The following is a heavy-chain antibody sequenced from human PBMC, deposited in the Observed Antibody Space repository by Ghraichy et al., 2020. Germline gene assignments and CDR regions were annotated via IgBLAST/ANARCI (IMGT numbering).Heavy chain of an antibody. CDR3: ARLVDTANIDY. D-gene: IGHD5-18*01. V-gene: IGHV4-39*01. CDR1: GGSISSSSYY. Sequence: SETLSLTCTVSGGSISSSSYYWGWIRQPPGKGLEWIGSIYYSGSTYYNPSLKSRVTISVDTSKNQFSLKLSSVTAADTAVYYCARLVDTANIDYWGQGTLVTVSS. CDR2: IYYSGST. J-gene: IGHJ4*02.